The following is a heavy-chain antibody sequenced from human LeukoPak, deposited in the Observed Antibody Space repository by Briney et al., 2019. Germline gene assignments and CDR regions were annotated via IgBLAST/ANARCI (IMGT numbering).Heavy chain of an antibody. CDR1: GGSISGYY. D-gene: IGHD2-21*02. CDR2: FYYITGA. J-gene: IGHJ4*02. Sequence: PSETLSLTCTVSGGSISGYYCSGRRKPQGRVEEGLGNFYYITGACYRPSFKGRVTTSVDTSRNEFSLKLRSVTAADTAVYYCARWTTCGGDCHILDYWGQGILVTVSS. V-gene: IGHV4-59*13. CDR3: ARWTTCGGDCHILDY.